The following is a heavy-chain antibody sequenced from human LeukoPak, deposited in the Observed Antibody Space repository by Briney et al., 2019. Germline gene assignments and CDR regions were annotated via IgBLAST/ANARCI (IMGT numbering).Heavy chain of an antibody. V-gene: IGHV1-69*04. D-gene: IGHD3-10*01. Sequence: WASVKVSCKASGGTFSSYAISWVRRAPGQGLEWMGRIIPILGIANYAQKFQGRVTITADKSTSTAYMELSSLRSEDTAVYYCARDSITMVRGAIPYSLGYWGQGTLVTVSS. CDR1: GGTFSSYA. J-gene: IGHJ4*02. CDR3: ARDSITMVRGAIPYSLGY. CDR2: IIPILGIA.